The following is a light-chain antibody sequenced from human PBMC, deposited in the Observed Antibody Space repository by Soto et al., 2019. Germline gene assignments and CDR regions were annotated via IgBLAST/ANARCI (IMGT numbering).Light chain of an antibody. CDR1: SSDVGGYNY. CDR2: DVS. J-gene: IGLJ3*02. Sequence: QSVPTQPASVSGSPGQSITISCTGTSSDVGGYNYVSWYQQHPGTAPKLMIYDVSNRPSGVSNRFSGSKSDNTASLTISGLQAEDEADYYCSSYTSSSWVFGGGTKLTVL. V-gene: IGLV2-14*01. CDR3: SSYTSSSWV.